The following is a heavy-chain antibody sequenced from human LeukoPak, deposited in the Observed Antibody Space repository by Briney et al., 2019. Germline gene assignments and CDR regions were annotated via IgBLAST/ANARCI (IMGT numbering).Heavy chain of an antibody. CDR2: ISGSGGST. CDR1: GFTVSSNY. Sequence: PGGSLRLSCAASGFTVSSNYMSWVRQAPGKGLEWVSAISGSGGSTYYADSVRGRFTISRDNSKNTLYLQMNSLRAEDTAVYYCAKDYSSSGYYFDYWGQGTLVTVSS. CDR3: AKDYSSSGYYFDY. J-gene: IGHJ4*02. D-gene: IGHD6-6*01. V-gene: IGHV3-23*01.